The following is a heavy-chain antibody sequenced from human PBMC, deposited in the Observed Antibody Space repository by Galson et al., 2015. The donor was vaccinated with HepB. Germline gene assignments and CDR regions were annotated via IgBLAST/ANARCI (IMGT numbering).Heavy chain of an antibody. V-gene: IGHV3-53*01. CDR1: GFTVGSNY. D-gene: IGHD3-22*01. Sequence: SLRLSCAASGFTVGSNYMTWVRQAPGKGLEWVSLIYGDGNTYYADSVKGRFTISSDNSKNTLYLQMNSLRAEDTAVYYCARSISGYWEGWFDPWGQGTLVTVSS. J-gene: IGHJ5*02. CDR3: ARSISGYWEGWFDP. CDR2: IYGDGNT.